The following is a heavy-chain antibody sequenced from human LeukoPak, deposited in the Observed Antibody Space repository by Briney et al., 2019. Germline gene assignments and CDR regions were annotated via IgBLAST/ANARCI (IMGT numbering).Heavy chain of an antibody. Sequence: PGGSLRLSCAASGFTFTSYRMNWVRQVPGKGLEWVSYISISSSTIYYADSVKGRFTISRDNAKNSLYLQMNSLRAEDTAVYFCARDKSCASWGQGTLVTVSS. J-gene: IGHJ4*02. CDR3: ARDKSCAS. V-gene: IGHV3-48*01. CDR1: GFTFTSYR. D-gene: IGHD3-16*01. CDR2: ISISSSTI.